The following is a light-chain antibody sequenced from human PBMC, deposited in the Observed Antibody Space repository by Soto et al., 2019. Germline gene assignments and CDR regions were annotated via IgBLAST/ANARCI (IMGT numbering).Light chain of an antibody. CDR3: QQYGGSPRIT. CDR1: ERLSSVY. V-gene: IGKV3-20*01. J-gene: IGKJ5*01. CDR2: GAS. Sequence: EIVLTQSPGTLSLSPGERATLSCRASERLSSVYLAWYQQRPGQPPRLLIYGASNRATGIPDRFGDSGSGTDFTLIINRLEPEDVAIYYCQQYGGSPRITFGQGTRLEIK.